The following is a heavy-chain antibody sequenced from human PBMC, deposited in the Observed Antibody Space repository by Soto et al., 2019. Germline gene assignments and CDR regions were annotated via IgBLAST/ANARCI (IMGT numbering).Heavy chain of an antibody. D-gene: IGHD2-2*01. CDR1: GFSLSTSGVG. J-gene: IGHJ3*02. CDR2: IYWDDDK. V-gene: IGHV2-5*02. CDR3: AHLRGYCSSTSCYASGVPDAFDI. Sequence: QITLKESGPSLVKPTQTLTLTCTFSGFSLSTSGVGVGWIRQPPGKALEWLALIYWDDDKRYSPSLKSRLTITKDTSKNQLVLTMTNMDPVDTATYYCAHLRGYCSSTSCYASGVPDAFDIWGQGTMVTVSS.